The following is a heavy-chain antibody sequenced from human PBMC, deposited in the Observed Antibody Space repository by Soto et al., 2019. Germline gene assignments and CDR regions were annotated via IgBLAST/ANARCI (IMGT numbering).Heavy chain of an antibody. CDR3: ARADIGRYYYYMNV. J-gene: IGHJ6*03. V-gene: IGHV3-66*01. CDR1: GFTVDNTY. Sequence: PGGSLRLSCAASGFTVDNTYMSWVRQAPGKGLEWVSVIYTGGSTYYADSVKGRFTISRDNSKNTLNLQMNSLRTEDTAVYYCARADIGRYYYYMNVWGKGTKVTVSS. D-gene: IGHD2-15*01. CDR2: IYTGGST.